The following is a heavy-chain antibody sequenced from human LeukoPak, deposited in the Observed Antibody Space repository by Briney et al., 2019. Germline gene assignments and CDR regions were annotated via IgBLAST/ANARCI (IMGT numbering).Heavy chain of an antibody. Sequence: GASVKVSCKASRYTFTGYYMHWVRQAPGQGLEWMGWINPNSGGTDYAQKFQGRVTMTRDTSISTAYMELSRLRSDDTAVYYCARDRGVGARRVDPWGQGTLVTVSS. J-gene: IGHJ5*02. CDR3: ARDRGVGARRVDP. V-gene: IGHV1-2*02. CDR1: RYTFTGYY. CDR2: INPNSGGT. D-gene: IGHD1-26*01.